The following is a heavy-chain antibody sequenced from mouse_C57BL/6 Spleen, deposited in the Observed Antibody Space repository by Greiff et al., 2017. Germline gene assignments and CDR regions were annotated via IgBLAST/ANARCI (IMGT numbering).Heavy chain of an antibody. CDR3: ARHYDYGWYFDV. CDR2: ISYDGSN. Sequence: EVQLQQSGPGLVKPSQSLSLTCSVTGYSITSGYYWNWIRQFPGNKLEWMGYISYDGSNNYNPSLTNRISITRDTSKNQFFLKLNSVTTEDTATYYCARHYDYGWYFDVWGTGTTVTVSS. CDR1: GYSITSGYY. D-gene: IGHD2-4*01. V-gene: IGHV3-6*01. J-gene: IGHJ1*03.